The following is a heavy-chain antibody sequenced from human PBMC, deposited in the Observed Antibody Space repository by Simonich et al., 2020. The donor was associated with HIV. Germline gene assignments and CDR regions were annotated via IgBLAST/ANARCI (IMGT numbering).Heavy chain of an antibody. D-gene: IGHD3-9*01. V-gene: IGHV1-24*01. CDR2: FDPEDGET. Sequence: QVQLVQSGAEVKKPGASVKVSCKVSGYSFTELSMHWVRQAPGKGLEWMGGFDPEDGETIYAQKFQGRGIMTEDTSTESAYMELSSLRSDDTAVYYCATWEVKDYVLTGYTYWYFDLWGRGTLVTVSS. J-gene: IGHJ2*01. CDR1: GYSFTELS. CDR3: ATWEVKDYVLTGYTYWYFDL.